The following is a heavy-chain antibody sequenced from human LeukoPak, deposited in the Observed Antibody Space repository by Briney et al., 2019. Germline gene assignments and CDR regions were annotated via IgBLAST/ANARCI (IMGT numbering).Heavy chain of an antibody. V-gene: IGHV1-18*01. D-gene: IGHD3-10*01. J-gene: IGHJ6*03. CDR3: ARRGGGTLDYYYMDV. Sequence: ASVKVSCKASGGTFSSYAISRVRQAPGQGLEWMGWISAYNGNTNYAQKLQGRVTMTTDTSTSTAYMELRSLRSDDTAVYYCARRGGGTLDYYYMDVWGKGTTVTVSS. CDR2: ISAYNGNT. CDR1: GGTFSSYA.